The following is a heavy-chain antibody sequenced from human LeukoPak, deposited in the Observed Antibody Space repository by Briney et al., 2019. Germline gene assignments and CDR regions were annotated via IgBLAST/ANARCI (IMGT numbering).Heavy chain of an antibody. Sequence: PGGSLRLSCAASGFTFSSYSMNWVRQAPGKGLEWVSYISSSSSTIYYADSVKGRFTISRDNAKNSLYLQMNSLRAEDTAVYYCASAYSGYGPDYYMDVWGKGTTVTVSS. CDR1: GFTFSSYS. CDR2: ISSSSSTI. J-gene: IGHJ6*03. V-gene: IGHV3-48*01. CDR3: ASAYSGYGPDYYMDV. D-gene: IGHD5-12*01.